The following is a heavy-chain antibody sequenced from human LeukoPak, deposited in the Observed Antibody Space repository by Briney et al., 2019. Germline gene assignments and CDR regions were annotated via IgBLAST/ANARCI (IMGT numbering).Heavy chain of an antibody. CDR3: ARDRRGMRNYYFYGMDV. V-gene: IGHV3-7*01. Sequence: GGSLRLSCAASGLTFSGYWLTWVRQAPGKGLEWVANIKQDGSEKDYADSVKGRFTISRDNAKNSLYLEMNSLRGEDTAVYYCARDRRGMRNYYFYGMDVWGQGTTVTVSS. CDR1: GLTFSGYW. D-gene: IGHD3/OR15-3a*01. J-gene: IGHJ6*02. CDR2: IKQDGSEK.